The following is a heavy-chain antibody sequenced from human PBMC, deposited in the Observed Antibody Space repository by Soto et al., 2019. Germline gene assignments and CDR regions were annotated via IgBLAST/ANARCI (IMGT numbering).Heavy chain of an antibody. CDR1: GGTFSSYA. J-gene: IGHJ5*02. D-gene: IGHD2-15*01. Sequence: QVQLVQSGAEVKKPGSSVKVSCKASGGTFSSYAISWVRQAPGQGLEWMGGIIPIFGTANYAQKFQGRVTITADKSTSTAYMELSRRRSEDTAVYYCASRGYCSGGSCATGTGGFDPWGQGTLVTVSS. CDR3: ASRGYCSGGSCATGTGGFDP. CDR2: IIPIFGTA. V-gene: IGHV1-69*06.